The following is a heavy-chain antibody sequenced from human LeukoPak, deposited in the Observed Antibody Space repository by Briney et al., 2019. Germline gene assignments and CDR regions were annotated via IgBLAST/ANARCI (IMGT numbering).Heavy chain of an antibody. CDR2: IIPIFGTA. CDR3: ASPDHYDSSGYYYHFDY. D-gene: IGHD3-22*01. Sequence: ASVKVSCTASGGTFSSYAISWVRQAPGQGLEWMGGIIPIFGTANYAQKFQGRVTITADESTSTAYMELSSLRSEDTAVYYCASPDHYDSSGYYYHFDYWGQGTLVTVSS. V-gene: IGHV1-69*13. CDR1: GGTFSSYA. J-gene: IGHJ4*02.